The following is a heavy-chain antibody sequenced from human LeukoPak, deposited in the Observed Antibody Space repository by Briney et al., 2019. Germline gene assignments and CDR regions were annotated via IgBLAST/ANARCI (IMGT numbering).Heavy chain of an antibody. CDR1: GYTFTGYY. CDR2: TSTYNDGK. V-gene: IGHV1-18*04. CDR3: GAGHPRVDY. Sequence: GASVKVSCKPSGYTFTGYYIHWVRQAPGQGLEWMGWTSTYNDGKNYAQSLQGRITMTTDTSTNTAYMELSSLRSDDTAVYYCGAGHPRVDYWGQGTLVTVSS. J-gene: IGHJ4*02.